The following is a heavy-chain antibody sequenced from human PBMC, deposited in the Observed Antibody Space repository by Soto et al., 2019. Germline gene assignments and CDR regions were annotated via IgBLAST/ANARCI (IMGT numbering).Heavy chain of an antibody. D-gene: IGHD6-13*01. J-gene: IGHJ4*02. CDR1: GDSFTSYW. CDR3: ARLLRAAAGDY. V-gene: IGHV5-51*01. CDR2: IYPGDSDT. Sequence: VASVKISCSGSGDSFTSYWIGWVRQMPWKGLEWMGIIYPGDSDTRYSPSFQGQVTISADKSISTAYLQWSSLKASDTAMYYCARLLRAAAGDYWGQGTLVTVSS.